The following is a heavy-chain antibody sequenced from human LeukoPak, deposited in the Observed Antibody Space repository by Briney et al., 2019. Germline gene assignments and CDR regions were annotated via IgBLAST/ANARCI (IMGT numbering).Heavy chain of an antibody. CDR3: ARGGGDAFDI. D-gene: IGHD5-12*01. V-gene: IGHV3-53*01. J-gene: IGHJ3*02. CDR1: GFTVSSNC. Sequence: PGGSLRLSCAASGFTVSSNCMSWVRQAPGKGLEWVSVIYSGGSTYYAESVKGRFTITRDNSKNTLYLPMTSLRAEDTAVYYCARGGGDAFDIWGQGTMVTVSS. CDR2: IYSGGST.